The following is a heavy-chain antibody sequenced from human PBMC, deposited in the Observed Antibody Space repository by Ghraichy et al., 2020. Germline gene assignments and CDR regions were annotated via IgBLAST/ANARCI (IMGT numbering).Heavy chain of an antibody. CDR3: AREAGRDPPNAWWFDP. CDR1: GGSISSYY. CDR2: IYYSGST. D-gene: IGHD3-10*01. Sequence: SETLSLTCTVSGGSISSYYWSWIRQPPGKGLEWIGYIYYSGSTNYNPSLKSRVTISVDTSKNQFSLKLSSVTAADTAVYYCAREAGRDPPNAWWFDPWGQGTLVTVSS. V-gene: IGHV4-59*01. J-gene: IGHJ5*02.